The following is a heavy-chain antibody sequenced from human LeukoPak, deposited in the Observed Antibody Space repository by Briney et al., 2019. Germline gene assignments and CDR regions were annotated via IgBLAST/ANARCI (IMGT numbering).Heavy chain of an antibody. CDR3: ARDKVRGYDSGGMTPSS. CDR1: GGSISSSSYY. J-gene: IGHJ4*02. D-gene: IGHD2-15*01. Sequence: SETLSLTCTVSGGSISSSSYYWGWIRQPPGKGLEWIGSIYYSGSTYYNPSLKSRVTISVDTSKNQFSLKLSSVTAADTAVYYCARDKVRGYDSGGMTPSSWGQGTLVTVSS. V-gene: IGHV4-39*07. CDR2: IYYSGST.